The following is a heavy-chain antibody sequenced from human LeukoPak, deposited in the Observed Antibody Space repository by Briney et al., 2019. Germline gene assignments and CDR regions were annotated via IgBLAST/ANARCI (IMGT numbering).Heavy chain of an antibody. CDR1: GFTFINYW. D-gene: IGHD6-13*01. CDR2: INGVGTTI. Sequence: GGSLRLSCAASGFTFINYWMHWVRQAPGKGLVWVSRINGVGTTISYADSVKGRFTISRDNARNTLYLQMNSLRAEDTAVYYCAKEAAGADFDYWGQGTLVTVSP. V-gene: IGHV3-74*01. J-gene: IGHJ4*02. CDR3: AKEAAGADFDY.